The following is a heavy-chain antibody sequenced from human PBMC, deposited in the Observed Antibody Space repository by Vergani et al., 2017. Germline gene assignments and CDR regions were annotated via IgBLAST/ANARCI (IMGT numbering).Heavy chain of an antibody. J-gene: IGHJ4*02. CDR2: IYYSGST. V-gene: IGHV4-59*08. CDR3: AGLPLVSDGCIRRVYFDY. Sequence: QVQLQESGPGLVKPSETLYPPFTVSGGPISSYYWSCIRQLPGQGLEWLGYIYYSGSTNYTPSLKSRFTISVDTSQNQFSLKLSSVTAAGTAVYYCAGLPLVSDGCIRRVYFDYWGQGTLVTVSS. CDR1: GGPISSYY. D-gene: IGHD5-24*01.